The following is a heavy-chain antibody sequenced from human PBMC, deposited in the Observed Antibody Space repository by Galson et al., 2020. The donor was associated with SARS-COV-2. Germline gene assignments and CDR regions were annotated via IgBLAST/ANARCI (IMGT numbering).Heavy chain of an antibody. J-gene: IGHJ6*02. CDR2: IKSKTDGGTT. Sequence: GGSLRLSCAASGFTSSNAWMNWVRQAPGKGLEWVGRIKSKTDGGTTDYAAPVKGRLTISRDDSQNTLYLQMNSLKTEDTAVYYCTTAFYDFWSGYYVAWSFGYYYGMDVWGQGTTVTVSS. CDR1: GFTSSNAW. V-gene: IGHV3-15*07. D-gene: IGHD3-3*01. CDR3: TTAFYDFWSGYYVAWSFGYYYGMDV.